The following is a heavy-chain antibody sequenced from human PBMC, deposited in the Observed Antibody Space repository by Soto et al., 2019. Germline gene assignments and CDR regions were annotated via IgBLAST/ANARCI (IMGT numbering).Heavy chain of an antibody. J-gene: IGHJ6*02. CDR3: ARADIVVVPAAMEYYYYYGMDV. Sequence: ASVKVSCKASGYTFTGYYMHWVRQAPGQGLEWMGWINPNSGGTNYAQKFQGRVTMTRDTSISTAYMELSRLRSDDTAVYHCARADIVVVPAAMEYYYYYGMDVWGQGTTVTVSS. CDR1: GYTFTGYY. CDR2: INPNSGGT. D-gene: IGHD2-2*01. V-gene: IGHV1-2*02.